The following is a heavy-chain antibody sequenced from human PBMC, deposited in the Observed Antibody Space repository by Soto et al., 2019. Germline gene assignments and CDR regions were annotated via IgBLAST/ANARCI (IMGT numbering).Heavy chain of an antibody. J-gene: IGHJ4*02. D-gene: IGHD3-16*02. V-gene: IGHV4-4*02. CDR3: AKSRVFIGAIVTLLDS. CDR1: GDSMSSSNW. CDR2: AHHSGRT. Sequence: PSETLSLTCTVSGDSMSSSNWWNWVRQPPGKGLEWIGEAHHSGRTNYNPSLKSRVTISVDRSQNHFSLQMNGLRADDTALYFCAKSRVFIGAIVTLLDSWGQGTQVTVSS.